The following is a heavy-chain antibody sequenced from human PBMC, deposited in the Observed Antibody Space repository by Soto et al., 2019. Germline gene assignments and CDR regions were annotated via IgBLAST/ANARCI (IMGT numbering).Heavy chain of an antibody. CDR3: ARHVLSWYFDL. CDR1: GGTIGSSSYY. D-gene: IGHD2-15*01. CDR2: IYYSGST. Sequence: LXTQSLTSTVSGGTIGSSSYYWGWIRQPPGKGVEWIGSIYYSGSTYYNPSLKSRVTISVDTSKNQFSLKLSSVTAADTAVYYCARHVLSWYFDLWGRGTLVTVSS. J-gene: IGHJ2*01. V-gene: IGHV4-39*01.